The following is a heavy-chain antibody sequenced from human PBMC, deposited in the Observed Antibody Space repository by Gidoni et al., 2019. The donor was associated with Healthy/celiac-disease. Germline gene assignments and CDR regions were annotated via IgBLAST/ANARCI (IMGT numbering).Heavy chain of an antibody. Sequence: EVQLLESGGGLVQPGGSLRLSCEASGFTFSSYAMSWVRQAPGKGLEWVSAISGSGGSTYYADSVKGRFTISRDNSKNTLYLQMNSLRAEDTAVYYCAKGGAWATVTTLDYWGQGTLVTVSS. CDR1: GFTFSSYA. J-gene: IGHJ4*02. D-gene: IGHD4-17*01. CDR2: ISGSGGST. V-gene: IGHV3-23*01. CDR3: AKGGAWATVTTLDY.